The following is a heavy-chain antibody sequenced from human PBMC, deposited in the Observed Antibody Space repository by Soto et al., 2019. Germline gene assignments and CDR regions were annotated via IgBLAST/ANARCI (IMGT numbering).Heavy chain of an antibody. V-gene: IGHV1-18*04. Sequence: GASVKVSCKSSGYSFTSYGISWVRQAPGQGLEWMGWISTYNGNINYAQNFKGRVNMTTDASTRTVYMQLSSLRSDDTAVYYCARGNWNDVEYYYYYGMDVWGQGTTVTVSS. CDR1: GYSFTSYG. CDR2: ISTYNGNI. CDR3: ARGNWNDVEYYYYYGMDV. J-gene: IGHJ6*02. D-gene: IGHD1-1*01.